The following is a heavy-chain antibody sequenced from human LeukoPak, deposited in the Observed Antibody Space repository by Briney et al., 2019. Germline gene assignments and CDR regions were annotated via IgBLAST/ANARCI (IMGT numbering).Heavy chain of an antibody. Sequence: AASVKVSCKVSGYTLTELSMHWVRQAPGKGLEWMGGFDPEDGETIYAQKFQGRVTMTEDTSTDTAYMELSSLRSEDTAVYYCATGVITIFGVVISFLRYWGQGTLVTASS. J-gene: IGHJ4*02. CDR3: ATGVITIFGVVISFLRY. V-gene: IGHV1-24*01. D-gene: IGHD3-3*01. CDR1: GYTLTELS. CDR2: FDPEDGET.